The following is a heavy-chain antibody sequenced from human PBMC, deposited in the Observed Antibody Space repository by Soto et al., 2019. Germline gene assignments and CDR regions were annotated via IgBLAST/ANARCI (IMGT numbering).Heavy chain of an antibody. CDR2: ISGSGGST. CDR3: AKHLSNGSPDY. V-gene: IGHV3-23*01. D-gene: IGHD2-8*01. J-gene: IGHJ4*02. Sequence: QRGGSLRLSCGASGFAFSSYAMSWVRQAPGKGMEWVAAISGSGGSTYYADYVKGRLTISRDNVKNTLYLQMNSLRAEDTGVFYCAKHLSNGSPDYWGQGTLVTVS. CDR1: GFAFSSYA.